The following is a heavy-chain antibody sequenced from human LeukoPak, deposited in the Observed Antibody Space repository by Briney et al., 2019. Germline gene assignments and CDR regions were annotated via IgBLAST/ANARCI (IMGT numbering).Heavy chain of an antibody. Sequence: AVKVSCKASGGTFSSYAISWVRQAPGQGLEWMGGIIPIFGTANYAQKFQGRVTITADESTSTAYMELRSLRSEDTAVYYCARDSPVLLWFGESPDAFDIWGQGTMVTVSS. V-gene: IGHV1-69*01. CDR1: GGTFSSYA. J-gene: IGHJ3*02. CDR3: ARDSPVLLWFGESPDAFDI. D-gene: IGHD3-10*01. CDR2: IIPIFGTA.